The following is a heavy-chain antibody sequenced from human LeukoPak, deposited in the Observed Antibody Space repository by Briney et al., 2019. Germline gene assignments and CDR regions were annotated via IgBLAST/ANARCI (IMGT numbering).Heavy chain of an antibody. Sequence: GGSLRLSCAASGYTFSSYGMHWVRQAPGKGLEWVAVIWNDGSKQYYLDSVKGRFTISRDDSKNTLYLQMNSLRAEDTALYYCARSAYGDYLGHDTFDMWGQGTMVTVSS. CDR2: IWNDGSKQ. V-gene: IGHV3-33*01. D-gene: IGHD4-17*01. J-gene: IGHJ3*02. CDR3: ARSAYGDYLGHDTFDM. CDR1: GYTFSSYG.